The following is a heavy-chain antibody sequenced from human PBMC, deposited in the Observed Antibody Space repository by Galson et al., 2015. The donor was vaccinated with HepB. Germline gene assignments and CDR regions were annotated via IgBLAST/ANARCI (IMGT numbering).Heavy chain of an antibody. CDR1: GFTFDDYT. J-gene: IGHJ4*02. V-gene: IGHV3-43*01. D-gene: IGHD6-25*01. CDR2: ISWDGGST. CDR3: ARDRSGDVDY. Sequence: SLRLSCAASGFTFDDYTMHWVRQAPGKGLEWVSLISWDGGSTYYADSVKGRFTISRDNSKNTLYLQMNSLRAEDTAVYYCARDRSGDVDYWGQGTLVTVSS.